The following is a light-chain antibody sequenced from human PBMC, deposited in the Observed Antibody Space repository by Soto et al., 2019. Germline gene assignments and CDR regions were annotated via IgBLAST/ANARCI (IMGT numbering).Light chain of an antibody. CDR2: DVS. J-gene: IGLJ1*01. Sequence: QSALTQPRSVSGSPGQSVTISCTGTSSDVGGYNYVSWYLQHPGKAPKVMIYDVSKRPSGVPDRFSGSKSGNTASLTISVLQSEDEADYYCCSFAGNYIYVFGTGTKLTVL. CDR1: SSDVGGYNY. V-gene: IGLV2-11*01. CDR3: CSFAGNYIYV.